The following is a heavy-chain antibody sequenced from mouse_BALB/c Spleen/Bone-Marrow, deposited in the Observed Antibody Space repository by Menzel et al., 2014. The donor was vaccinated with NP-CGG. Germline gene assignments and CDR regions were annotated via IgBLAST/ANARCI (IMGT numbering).Heavy chain of an antibody. Sequence: VHVKQSGPELVKPGASVKLSCRASGFSFTDYYINWVKQSHGKSLEWIGRIHPYNGDTFYNQKFKVKATLTVDKSSNTARMELLSLTSEDSAVYYCGRYDYDAMDFWGQGTSVTVSS. CDR3: GRYDYDAMDF. J-gene: IGHJ4*01. CDR2: IHPYNGDT. V-gene: IGHV1-37*01. CDR1: GFSFTDYY.